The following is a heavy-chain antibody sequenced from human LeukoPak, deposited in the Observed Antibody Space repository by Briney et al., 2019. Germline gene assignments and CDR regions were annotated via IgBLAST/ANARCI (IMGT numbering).Heavy chain of an antibody. CDR3: ARVLKDYDILTGYYLPLYYFDY. CDR1: GFTVSSTH. D-gene: IGHD3-9*01. CDR2: IKQDGSEK. V-gene: IGHV3-7*03. J-gene: IGHJ4*02. Sequence: GGSLRLSCAASGFTVSSTHMVWVRQAPGKGLEWVANIKQDGSEKYYVDSVKGRFTISRDNAKNSLYLQMNSLRAEDTAVYYCARVLKDYDILTGYYLPLYYFDYWGQGTLVTVSS.